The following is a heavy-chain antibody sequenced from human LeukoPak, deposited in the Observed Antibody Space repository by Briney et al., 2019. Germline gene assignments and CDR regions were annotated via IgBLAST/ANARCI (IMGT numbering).Heavy chain of an antibody. CDR3: AKVKMKNLAYFDS. J-gene: IGHJ4*02. V-gene: IGHV3-23*01. D-gene: IGHD1-7*01. Sequence: PGGSLRLSCVASGFTFSNYAMTWVRQAPGKGLEWVSSVSGSTAGGHTYYADSVRGRFTVSRDESKNTLTLLMSSPRAEDTAIYYCAKVKMKNLAYFDSWGQGTLVTVSS. CDR1: GFTFSNYA. CDR2: VSGSTAGGHT.